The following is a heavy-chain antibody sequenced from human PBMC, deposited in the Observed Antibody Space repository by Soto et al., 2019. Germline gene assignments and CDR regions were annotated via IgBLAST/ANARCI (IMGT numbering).Heavy chain of an antibody. CDR1: GFTFSSYA. J-gene: IGHJ5*02. CDR2: ISDDGATT. D-gene: IGHD1-7*01. Sequence: GGSLRLSCAASGFTFSSYAMTWVRQAPGKGLEWVSTISDDGATTFYTDSVKGRFTISRDNSREALYLQLNSLRADDTALYYCAKDRPWDYSPAAPRGDCFDPWGQGTLVTVSS. V-gene: IGHV3-23*01. CDR3: AKDRPWDYSPAAPRGDCFDP.